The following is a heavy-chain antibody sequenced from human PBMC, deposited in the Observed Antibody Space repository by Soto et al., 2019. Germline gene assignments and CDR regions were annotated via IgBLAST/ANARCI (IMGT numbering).Heavy chain of an antibody. Sequence: LSLTCNVSGVSIRDTSYYWGWIRQPPGKGLEWIGTIYFNGNTFYNPSLKGRLTISVDTSNNQISLRLTSVTAADTAAYYCARQGSYWGQGTLVTVSS. V-gene: IGHV4-39*01. J-gene: IGHJ4*02. CDR1: GVSIRDTSYY. CDR3: ARQGSY. CDR2: IYFNGNT.